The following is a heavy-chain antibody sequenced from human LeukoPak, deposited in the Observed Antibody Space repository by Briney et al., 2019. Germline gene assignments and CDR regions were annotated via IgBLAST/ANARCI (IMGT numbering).Heavy chain of an antibody. D-gene: IGHD2-2*01. CDR1: GFTFSSYA. V-gene: IGHV1-2*02. J-gene: IGHJ4*02. CDR3: ARANALYCSSTSCLFDY. Sequence: GGSLRLSCAASGFTFSSYAMHWVRQAPGQGLEWMAWINPNSGGTYYAQNFHDRITLTRDTSISTAYMELSRLRSDDTAIYYCARANALYCSSTSCLFDYWGQGTLVTVSS. CDR2: INPNSGGT.